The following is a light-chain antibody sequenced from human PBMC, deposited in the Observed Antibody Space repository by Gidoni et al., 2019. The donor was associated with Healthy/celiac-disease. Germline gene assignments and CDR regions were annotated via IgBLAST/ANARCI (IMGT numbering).Light chain of an antibody. CDR3: QQYGSSRT. J-gene: IGKJ1*01. CDR2: GAS. CDR1: QSVSSSY. Sequence: EIVLTQSPGTLSLSPGERATLSCRASQSVSSSYLAWYQQKPGKAPRLLLYGASSRATGIPDRFRGSGSGTDFTLTISRLEPEDFAVYYCQQYGSSRTFGQGTKVEIK. V-gene: IGKV3-20*01.